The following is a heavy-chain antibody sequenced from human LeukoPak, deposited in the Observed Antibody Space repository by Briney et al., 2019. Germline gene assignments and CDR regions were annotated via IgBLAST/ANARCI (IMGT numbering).Heavy chain of an antibody. CDR1: GYTFTSYG. J-gene: IGHJ4*02. CDR2: ISAYNGNT. V-gene: IGHV1-18*01. Sequence: ASVKVSCKASGYTFTSYGISWVRQAPGQGLEWMGWISAYNGNTNYAQKLQGRVTMTEDTSTDTAYMELSSLRSEDTAVYYCATEGSGSRHIVVVTALDYWGQGTLVTVSS. D-gene: IGHD2-21*02. CDR3: ATEGSGSRHIVVVTALDY.